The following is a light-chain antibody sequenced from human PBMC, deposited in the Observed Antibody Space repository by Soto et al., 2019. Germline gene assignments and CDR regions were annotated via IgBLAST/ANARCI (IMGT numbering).Light chain of an antibody. J-gene: IGKJ4*01. V-gene: IGKV3D-20*01. CDR3: QQCDNSAPLS. CDR2: AGS. Sequence: EIVLTQSPATLSLSPGDRATLSCGASQSVRSSYVAWYQQKAGLAPRLLIYAGSSRASGIPDRFSGSGSGTDFTLPSGRLEPEDCAVYYSQQCDNSAPLSFGGGTKVEMK. CDR1: QSVRSSY.